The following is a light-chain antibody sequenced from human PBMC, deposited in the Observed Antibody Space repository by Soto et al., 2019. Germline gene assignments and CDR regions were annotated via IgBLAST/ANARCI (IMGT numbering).Light chain of an antibody. CDR1: QAIGNY. Sequence: DIQMAQSPSSLSASVGDRVTITCRASQAIGNYVAWYQQKPGKVPKLLIYVASTLQSGVPSRFSGSGSGTDFNLTISSLQPEDVATYYCQKYNSAPQTFGQGTKVEIE. V-gene: IGKV1-27*01. J-gene: IGKJ1*01. CDR2: VAS. CDR3: QKYNSAPQT.